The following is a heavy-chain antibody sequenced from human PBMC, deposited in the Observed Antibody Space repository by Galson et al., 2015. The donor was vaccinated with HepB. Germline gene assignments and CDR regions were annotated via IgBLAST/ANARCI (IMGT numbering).Heavy chain of an antibody. D-gene: IGHD6-13*01. V-gene: IGHV1-18*01. Sequence: SVKVSCKASGYTFTSYGISWVRQAPGQGLEWMGWISAYNGNTNYAQKLQGRVTMTTDTSTSTAYMELRSLRSDDTAVYYCARDQAGGSSWYFLAWGQGTLVTVSS. CDR3: ARDQAGGSSWYFLA. CDR2: ISAYNGNT. CDR1: GYTFTSYG. J-gene: IGHJ5*02.